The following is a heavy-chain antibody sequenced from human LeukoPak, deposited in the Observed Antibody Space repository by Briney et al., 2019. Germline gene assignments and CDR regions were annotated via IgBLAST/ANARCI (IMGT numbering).Heavy chain of an antibody. D-gene: IGHD3-10*01. V-gene: IGHV4-59*12. Sequence: SETLSLTCSVSGSSISSYYWSWIRQPPGKGLEWIGYIYYSGSTNYNPSLKSRVTMSVDTSKNQFSLKLSSVTAADTAVYYCARPARGRVLWFGEHNNWFDPWGQGTLVTVSS. J-gene: IGHJ5*02. CDR1: GSSISSYY. CDR3: ARPARGRVLWFGEHNNWFDP. CDR2: IYYSGST.